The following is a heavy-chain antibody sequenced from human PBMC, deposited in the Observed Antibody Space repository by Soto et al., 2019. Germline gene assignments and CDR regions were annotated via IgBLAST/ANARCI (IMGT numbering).Heavy chain of an antibody. J-gene: IGHJ4*02. CDR3: VRGTYCGASCYFAREY. CDR2: INPMSRTA. V-gene: IGHV1-69*01. D-gene: IGHD2-21*01. CDR1: GDTSTTYV. Sequence: VQLVQSGSEVKKPGSSVKVSCKASGDTSTTYVVSWVRQAPGNGLEWTGGINPMSRTAKYAEKYSGRVTITADEATKTVYLDLTTLRFEDTAVYFCVRGTYCGASCYFAREYWGQGTLVAVSS.